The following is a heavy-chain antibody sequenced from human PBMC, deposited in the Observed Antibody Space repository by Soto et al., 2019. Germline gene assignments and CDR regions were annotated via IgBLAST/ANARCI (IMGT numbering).Heavy chain of an antibody. D-gene: IGHD6-13*01. CDR2: ISSSSSYI. V-gene: IGHV3-21*04. J-gene: IGHJ6*02. CDR3: ARGRLSSWYSYYYGMDV. Sequence: PGGSLSLSCAASGFTFSSYSMNWVRQAPGKGLEWVSSISSSSSYIYYADSVKGRFTISRDNAKNSLYLQMNSLRSEDTAVYYCARGRLSSWYSYYYGMDVWGQGTTVTAP. CDR1: GFTFSSYS.